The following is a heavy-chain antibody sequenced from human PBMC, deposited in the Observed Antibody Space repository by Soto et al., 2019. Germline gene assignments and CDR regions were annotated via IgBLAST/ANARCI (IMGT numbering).Heavy chain of an antibody. D-gene: IGHD2-15*01. CDR1: GDSISTVDYF. Sequence: QVHLLESGPGLVKPSQTLSLTCSVSGDSISTVDYFWAWIRQPPGQALEYIGYIYKSTTTYYNPSFASRFAISLDTSKSQFSLNVTSVTAADTAVYFCARGRYCLTGRCFPNWFDSWGQGTLVTVSS. J-gene: IGHJ5*01. CDR3: ARGRYCLTGRCFPNWFDS. V-gene: IGHV4-30-4*01. CDR2: IYKSTTT.